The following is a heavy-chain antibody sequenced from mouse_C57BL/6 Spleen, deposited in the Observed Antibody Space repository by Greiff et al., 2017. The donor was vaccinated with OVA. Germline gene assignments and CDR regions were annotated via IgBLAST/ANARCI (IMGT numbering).Heavy chain of an antibody. CDR2: IDPSDSYT. Sequence: QVQLQQPGAELVKPGASVKLSCKASGYTFTSYWMQWVKQRPGQGLEWIGEIDPSDSYTNYNQKFKGKATLTVDTSSSTAYMQLSSLTSEDSAVYDCARGDYWGQGTTLTVSS. V-gene: IGHV1-50*01. CDR1: GYTFTSYW. CDR3: ARGDY. J-gene: IGHJ2*01.